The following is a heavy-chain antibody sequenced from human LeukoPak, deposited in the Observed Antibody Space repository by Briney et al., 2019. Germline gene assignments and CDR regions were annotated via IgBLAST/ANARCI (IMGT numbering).Heavy chain of an antibody. CDR3: ARGRYGEYRKNHYYYYMDV. CDR1: GYTFTSYD. V-gene: IGHV1-8*01. J-gene: IGHJ6*03. CDR2: MNPNSGNT. D-gene: IGHD4-17*01. Sequence: ASVKVSCKASGYTFTSYDINWVRQAAGQGLEWMGWMNPNSGNTGYAQKFQGRVTMTRNTSISTAYMEVSSLRSEDTAVYYCARGRYGEYRKNHYYYYMDVWGKGTAVTVSS.